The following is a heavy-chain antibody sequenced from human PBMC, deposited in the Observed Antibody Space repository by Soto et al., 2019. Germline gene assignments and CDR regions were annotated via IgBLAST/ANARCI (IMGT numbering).Heavy chain of an antibody. CDR3: ARGPGASDYYFDY. D-gene: IGHD3-10*01. J-gene: IGHJ4*02. CDR1: GGSVISYL. CDR2: IYYTGST. V-gene: IGHV4-59*02. Sequence: SETLSLSCSVSGGSVISYLWSWIRQAPGKGLEWIGYIYYTGSTNYSPSVKGRVTISLDASKSQFSLKLTSVTAADTAVYYCARGPGASDYYFDYWGPGTLVTVSS.